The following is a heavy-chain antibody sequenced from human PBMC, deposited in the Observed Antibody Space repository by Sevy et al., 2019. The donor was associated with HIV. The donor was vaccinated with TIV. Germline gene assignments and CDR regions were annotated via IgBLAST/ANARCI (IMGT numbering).Heavy chain of an antibody. J-gene: IGHJ5*02. Sequence: ASVKVSCKASGGTFSSYAISWVRQAPGQGLEWMGGIIPIFGTANYAQKFQGRVTITADKSTGTAYMELSSLGSEDTAVYYCARDLREAVAGTGYNWFDPWGQGTLVTVSS. CDR1: GGTFSSYA. V-gene: IGHV1-69*06. CDR2: IIPIFGTA. D-gene: IGHD6-19*01. CDR3: ARDLREAVAGTGYNWFDP.